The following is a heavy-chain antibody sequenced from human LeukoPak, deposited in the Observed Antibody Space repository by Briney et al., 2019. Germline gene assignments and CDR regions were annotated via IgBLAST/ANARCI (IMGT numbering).Heavy chain of an antibody. Sequence: PSETLSLTCTVSDGSISTYYWSWIRQPAGKGLEWIGRIFTSGITNYNPSLKSRVTMSVDTSKNRFSPKLSSVTAADTAVYYCARGKGYNNWFDPWGQGTLVTVSS. V-gene: IGHV4-4*07. D-gene: IGHD5-18*01. CDR3: ARGKGYNNWFDP. J-gene: IGHJ5*02. CDR1: DGSISTYY. CDR2: IFTSGIT.